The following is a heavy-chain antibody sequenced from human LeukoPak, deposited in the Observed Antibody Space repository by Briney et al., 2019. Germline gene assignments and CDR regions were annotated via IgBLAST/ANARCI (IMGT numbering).Heavy chain of an antibody. CDR2: IIYSGNT. CDR3: ARTRGYSGYVDAFDI. D-gene: IGHD5-12*01. J-gene: IGHJ3*02. CDR1: SGSISSTSYY. V-gene: IGHV4-39*01. Sequence: PSETLSLTCTASSGSISSTSYYWGWIRQPPGRGLEWIGGIIYSGNTYYNPSLKSRVTISVDTTKNQFSLKLSSVTAADTAVYYCARTRGYSGYVDAFDIWGQGTMVTVFS.